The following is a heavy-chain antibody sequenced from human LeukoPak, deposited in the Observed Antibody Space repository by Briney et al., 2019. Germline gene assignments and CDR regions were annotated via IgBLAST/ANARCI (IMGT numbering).Heavy chain of an antibody. Sequence: SQTLSLTCAISGDSVSSNSAAWNWIRLSPSRGLEWLGRTYYRSKWYFEYALPVNGRITITPDTSKNHFSLQLNSVSPDDTAVYYCARGVAASGLGYWGQGTLVTVSS. J-gene: IGHJ4*02. CDR2: TYYRSKWYF. V-gene: IGHV6-1*01. CDR3: ARGVAASGLGY. D-gene: IGHD2-15*01. CDR1: GDSVSSNSAA.